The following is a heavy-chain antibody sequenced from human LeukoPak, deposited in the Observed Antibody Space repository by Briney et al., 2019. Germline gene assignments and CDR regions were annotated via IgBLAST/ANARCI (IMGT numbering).Heavy chain of an antibody. J-gene: IGHJ4*02. CDR1: EFTFSSYA. CDR3: AKDFGYFVQLAPFDY. D-gene: IGHD6-6*01. V-gene: IGHV3-23*01. Sequence: PGGSLRLSCAASEFTFSSYAMNWVRQAPGKGLEWVSGISGSGDTTYYADSVKGRFTISRDKSKTTLYLQMNSLRAEDTAVYYCAKDFGYFVQLAPFDYWGQGTLVTVSS. CDR2: ISGSGDTT.